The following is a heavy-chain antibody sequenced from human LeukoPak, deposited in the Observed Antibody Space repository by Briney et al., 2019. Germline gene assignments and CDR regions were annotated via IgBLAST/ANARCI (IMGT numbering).Heavy chain of an antibody. CDR3: ASLRGSGLYGMDV. J-gene: IGHJ6*02. D-gene: IGHD3-10*01. Sequence: SETLSLTCAVYGGSFSGYYWSWIRQPPGKGLEWIGEINHSGSTNYNPSLKSRVTISVDTSKNQFSLKLSSVTAADTAVYYCASLRGSGLYGMDVWGQGTTVTVSS. V-gene: IGHV4-34*01. CDR1: GGSFSGYY. CDR2: INHSGST.